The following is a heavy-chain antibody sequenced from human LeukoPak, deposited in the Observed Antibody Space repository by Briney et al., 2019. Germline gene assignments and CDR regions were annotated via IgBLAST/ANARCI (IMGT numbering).Heavy chain of an antibody. V-gene: IGHV3-23*01. Sequence: GGSLRLSCAASGFTFSSYWMSWVRQAPGKGLEWVSAISGSGGSTYYADSVKGRFTISRDNSKNTLYLQMNSLRAEDTAVYYCAKVPFVGYDSAVFFDYWGQGTLVTVSS. D-gene: IGHD5-12*01. CDR2: ISGSGGST. J-gene: IGHJ4*02. CDR1: GFTFSSYW. CDR3: AKVPFVGYDSAVFFDY.